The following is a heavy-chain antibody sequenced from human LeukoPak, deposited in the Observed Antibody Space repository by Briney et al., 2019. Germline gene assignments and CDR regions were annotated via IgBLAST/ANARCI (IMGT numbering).Heavy chain of an antibody. V-gene: IGHV3-23*01. CDR3: ATDRGDGYFDEYFQH. CDR2: ISGSGGST. Sequence: GGSLRLSCAASGFTFSSYAMSWVRQAPGKGLEWVSAISGSGGSTYYADSVKGRFTISRDNSKNTLYLQMNSLRAEDTAVYYCATDRGDGYFDEYFQHWGQGTLVTVSS. J-gene: IGHJ1*01. D-gene: IGHD5-24*01. CDR1: GFTFSSYA.